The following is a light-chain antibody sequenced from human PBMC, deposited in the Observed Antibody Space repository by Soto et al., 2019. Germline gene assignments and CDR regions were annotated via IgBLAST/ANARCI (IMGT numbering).Light chain of an antibody. CDR3: QQYNNSRET. CDR1: QSVSSN. CDR2: GGS. J-gene: IGKJ1*01. V-gene: IGKV3-15*01. Sequence: EIVMTQSPATLSVSLGERVTXTCRASQSVSSNLAWYQQKPGQAPRVLICGGSARAAGSPARFSGSGSGTEFTLTTSSLQSEDFAVYYCQQYNNSRETFGQGSKADIK.